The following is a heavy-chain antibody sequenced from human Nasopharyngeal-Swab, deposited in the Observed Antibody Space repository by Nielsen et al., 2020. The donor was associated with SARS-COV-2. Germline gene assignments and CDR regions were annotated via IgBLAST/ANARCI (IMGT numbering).Heavy chain of an antibody. CDR1: GFTFSSYG. V-gene: IGHV3-30*03. J-gene: IGHJ4*02. CDR2: ISYDGSNK. CDR3: ARDRGELLGEHYFDY. Sequence: GESLKISCAASGFTFSSYGMHWVRQAPGKGLEWVAVISYDGSNKYYADSVKGRFTISRDNSKNTLYLQMNSLRAEDTAVYYCARDRGELLGEHYFDYWGQGTLVTVSS. D-gene: IGHD1-26*01.